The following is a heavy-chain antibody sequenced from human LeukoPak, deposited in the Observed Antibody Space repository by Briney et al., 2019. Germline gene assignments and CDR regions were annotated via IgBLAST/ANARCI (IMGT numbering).Heavy chain of an antibody. V-gene: IGHV4-4*07. CDR1: GDSISSYY. CDR3: ARGKYCGGDRYFDY. J-gene: IGHJ4*02. CDR2: MYSSGSS. Sequence: PSETLSLTCTVSGDSISSYYWSWIRQPAGKGLEWIGRMYSSGSSNYNPSLKSRVTMSIDTSKNQFSLKLSSMTVADTAVYYCARGKYCGGDRYFDYWGQGSLVTVSS. D-gene: IGHD2-21*02.